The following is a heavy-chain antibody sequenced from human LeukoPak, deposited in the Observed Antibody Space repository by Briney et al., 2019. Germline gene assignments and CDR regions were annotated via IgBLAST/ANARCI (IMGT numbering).Heavy chain of an antibody. V-gene: IGHV3-7*01. D-gene: IGHD3-3*01. CDR3: ARWRGAQSEFDY. CDR2: LKESGIEK. CDR1: GFMFSRYS. J-gene: IGHJ4*02. Sequence: GVSLRLSCVGSGFMFSRYSMGWVRQAPGKGLEFVAHLKESGIEKEYVDSVKGRFTISRDNAENLLYLQMNSLRAEDTALYFCARWRGAQSEFDYWGQGTQVTVSS.